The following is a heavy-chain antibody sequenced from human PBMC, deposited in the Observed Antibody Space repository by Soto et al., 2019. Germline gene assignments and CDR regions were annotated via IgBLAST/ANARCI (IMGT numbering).Heavy chain of an antibody. CDR1: GGSFSGYY. V-gene: IGHV4-34*01. CDR3: ARRESYYYGSGRGWFDP. J-gene: IGHJ5*02. CDR2: INHSGST. Sequence: QVQLQQWGAGLLKPSETLSLTCAVYGGSFSGYYWSWICQPPGKGLEWIGEINHSGSTNYNPSLKSRVTISVDTSKNLFSLKLSSVTAADTAVYYCARRESYYYGSGRGWFDPWGQGTLVTVSS. D-gene: IGHD3-10*01.